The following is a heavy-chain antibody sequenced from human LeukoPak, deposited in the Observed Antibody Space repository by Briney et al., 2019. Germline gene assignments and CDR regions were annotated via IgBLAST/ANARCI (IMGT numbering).Heavy chain of an antibody. CDR2: ISSSSSYI. D-gene: IGHD4-17*01. J-gene: IGHJ4*02. V-gene: IGHV3-21*01. CDR1: GFTFSIYN. CDR3: ARLTTTVTTPFDY. Sequence: GGPLRLSCAASGFTFSIYNMNWVRRAPGKALEWVSSISSSSSYIYYSDSVKGRFTISRDNAKNSLYLQMNSLRAEDTAVYYCARLTTTVTTPFDYWGQGTLVTVSS.